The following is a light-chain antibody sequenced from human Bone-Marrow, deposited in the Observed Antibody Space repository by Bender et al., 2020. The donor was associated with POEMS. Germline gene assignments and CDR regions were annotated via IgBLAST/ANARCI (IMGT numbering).Light chain of an antibody. Sequence: QSALTQPASVSGSLGQSITISCTGTSADIGSYNLVSWYQQHPGKAPKFIIYDVNKRPSGASHRFSGSKSGNTASLTVSGLRAEDEADYYCNSYAGKNNYVFGTGTRVTVL. CDR2: DVN. CDR3: NSYAGKNNYV. V-gene: IGLV2-14*02. CDR1: SADIGSYNL. J-gene: IGLJ1*01.